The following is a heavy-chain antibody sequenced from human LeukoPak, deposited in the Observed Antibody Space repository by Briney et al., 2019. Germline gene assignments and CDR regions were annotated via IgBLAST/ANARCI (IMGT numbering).Heavy chain of an antibody. CDR1: GFTYSSYA. V-gene: IGHV3-30-3*01. D-gene: IGHD1-26*01. CDR2: ISYDGSNK. J-gene: IGHJ4*02. CDR3: ARDLGVGAIRLILDY. Sequence: PGRSLRLSCAASGFTYSSYAMHWVRQVPGKGLEWVAVISYDGSNKYYADSVKGRFTISRDNSKNTLYLQMNSLRAEDTAVYYCARDLGVGAIRLILDYWGQGTLVTVSS.